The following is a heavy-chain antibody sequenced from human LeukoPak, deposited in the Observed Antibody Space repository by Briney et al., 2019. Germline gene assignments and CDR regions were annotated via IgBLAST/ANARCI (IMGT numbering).Heavy chain of an antibody. J-gene: IGHJ5*02. D-gene: IGHD2-2*01. Sequence: GESLKISCKGSGYSFTSYWIGWVRQMPGKGLEWMGWISAYNGNTNYAQKLQGRVTMTTDTSTSTAYMELRSLRSDDTAVYYCAKDHRIVVLPAAAFDPWGQGTLVTVSS. CDR2: ISAYNGNT. V-gene: IGHV1-18*04. CDR3: AKDHRIVVLPAAAFDP. CDR1: GYSFTSYW.